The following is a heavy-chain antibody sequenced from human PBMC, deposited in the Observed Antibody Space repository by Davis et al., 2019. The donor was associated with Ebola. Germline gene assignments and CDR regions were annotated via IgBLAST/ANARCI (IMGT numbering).Heavy chain of an antibody. Sequence: AGSLTLSCAASGFTSSSYAMIWVRQAPGKGLEWVSSTSGSGSGTYYADSVKGRFSISRDHPKNTLYLQMNSLRAGGTAVYYCAKQRRVGAIDYDYWGRGTVVTVSS. D-gene: IGHD1-26*01. CDR1: GFTSSSYA. CDR2: TSGSGSGT. CDR3: AKQRRVGAIDYDY. J-gene: IGHJ4*02. V-gene: IGHV3-23*01.